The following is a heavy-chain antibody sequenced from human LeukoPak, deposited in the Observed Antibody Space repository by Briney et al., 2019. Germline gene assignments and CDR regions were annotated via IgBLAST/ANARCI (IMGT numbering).Heavy chain of an antibody. CDR2: ISYSGST. J-gene: IGHJ1*01. V-gene: IGHV4-59*01. CDR1: GGSINNYY. CDR3: ARDAWSAYGHNYFQH. Sequence: PSETLSLTCTVSGGSINNYYWNWIRQPPGEGLEWIGYISYSGSTNYNPSLKSRVTISVGTSKNQFSLRLTSVTPTDTAVYYCARDAWSAYGHNYFQHWGQGTLLTVSS. D-gene: IGHD5-24*01.